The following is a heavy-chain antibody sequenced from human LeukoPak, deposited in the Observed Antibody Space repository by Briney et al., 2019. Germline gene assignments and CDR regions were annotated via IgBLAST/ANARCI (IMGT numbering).Heavy chain of an antibody. D-gene: IGHD1-1*01. V-gene: IGHV3-23*01. Sequence: GGSLRLSCAASGFTFSSYAMSWVRQAPGKGLEWVSAISGGGGATFYADSVKGRFTISRDTSKNTLYLQMNGLRAEDTAVYYCAKDRRGNAPRGAFDIWGQGTMVTVSS. CDR3: AKDRRGNAPRGAFDI. J-gene: IGHJ3*02. CDR1: GFTFSSYA. CDR2: ISGGGGAT.